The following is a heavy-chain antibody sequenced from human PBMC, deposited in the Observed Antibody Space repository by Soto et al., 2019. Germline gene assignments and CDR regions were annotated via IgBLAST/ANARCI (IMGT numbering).Heavy chain of an antibody. CDR3: ARDLGESGYYYGMDV. J-gene: IGHJ6*02. V-gene: IGHV1-3*01. CDR1: GYTFTSYA. Sequence: EASVKVSCKASGYTFTSYAMHWVRQAPGQRLEWMGWINAGNGNTKYSQKFQGRVTITRDTSASTAYMELSSLRSEDTAVYYCARDLGESGYYYGMDVWGQGTTVTVSS. D-gene: IGHD3-16*01. CDR2: INAGNGNT.